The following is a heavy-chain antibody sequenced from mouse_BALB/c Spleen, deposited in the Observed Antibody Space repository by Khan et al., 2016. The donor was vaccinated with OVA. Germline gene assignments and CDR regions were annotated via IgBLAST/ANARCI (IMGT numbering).Heavy chain of an antibody. CDR1: GSSIPSDYA. CDR3: ARDGNWYFDV. Sequence: VQLKHSGPGLVKPSQSLALTCTVSGSSIPSDYAWNWIRQFPGSKLEWMGYIRNSGNTSYNPSLKSRITITRDTSKNQFFLQLNSVTTEDTATYYCARDGNWYFDVWGAGTTVTVSS. CDR2: IRNSGNT. D-gene: IGHD2-1*01. V-gene: IGHV3-2*02. J-gene: IGHJ1*01.